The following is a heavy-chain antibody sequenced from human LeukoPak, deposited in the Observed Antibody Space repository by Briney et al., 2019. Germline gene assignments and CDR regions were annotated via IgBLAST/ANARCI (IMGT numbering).Heavy chain of an antibody. V-gene: IGHV3-48*02. CDR3: ARGSNIVGTTTYFDF. CDR2: ISSSSSTI. D-gene: IGHD1-26*01. CDR1: GFTFSSYS. Sequence: GGSLTLSCAASGFTFSSYSMNWVRQAPGKGLEWVSYISSSSSTIYYADSVKGRFSVSRDNAKNSLYLQMNSLRDEDTAVFYCARGSNIVGTTTYFDFWGQGTLVTVSS. J-gene: IGHJ4*02.